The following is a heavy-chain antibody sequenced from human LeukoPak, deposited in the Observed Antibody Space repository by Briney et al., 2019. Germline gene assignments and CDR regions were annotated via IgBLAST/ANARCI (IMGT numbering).Heavy chain of an antibody. D-gene: IGHD2-15*01. V-gene: IGHV3-7*01. CDR2: IKKDGSEK. CDR3: ARGRYCSGGSCYGALGYYFEY. Sequence: QPGGSLRLSCAASGFMFSTYWMSWVRQTPGKGLEWVANIKKDGSEKYNVDSVKGRFTISRDNAKNSLYLQMNSLRAEDTAVYYCARGRYCSGGSCYGALGYYFEYWSQGTLVTVSS. J-gene: IGHJ4*02. CDR1: GFMFSTYW.